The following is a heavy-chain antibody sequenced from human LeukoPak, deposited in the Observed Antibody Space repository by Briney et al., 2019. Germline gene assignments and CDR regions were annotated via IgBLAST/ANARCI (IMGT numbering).Heavy chain of an antibody. J-gene: IGHJ4*02. Sequence: QTGGSLRLSCAASGFTFGSYWMSWVRQAPGKGLEWVANIHQDGGQKFYVDSVEGRFTISRDNAKDSVYLHMNSLRADDTAVYYCARGNSFDYWGQGTLVTVSS. V-gene: IGHV3-7*01. CDR2: IHQDGGQK. D-gene: IGHD1-1*01. CDR1: GFTFGSYW. CDR3: ARGNSFDY.